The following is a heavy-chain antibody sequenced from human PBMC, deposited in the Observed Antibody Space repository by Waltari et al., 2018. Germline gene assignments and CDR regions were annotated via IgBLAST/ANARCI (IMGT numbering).Heavy chain of an antibody. Sequence: EVQLLESGGGLVQPGGSLRLSCAASGFTFSSYALRWVRQAQGKGLEWVSAISGSGGSPYYADSVKGRFTISRDNSKNTLYLQMNSLRAEDTAVYYCATSTGYYYYYYMDAWGKGTTVTVSS. CDR1: GFTFSSYA. J-gene: IGHJ6*03. CDR3: ATSTGYYYYYYMDA. V-gene: IGHV3-23*01. CDR2: ISGSGGSP.